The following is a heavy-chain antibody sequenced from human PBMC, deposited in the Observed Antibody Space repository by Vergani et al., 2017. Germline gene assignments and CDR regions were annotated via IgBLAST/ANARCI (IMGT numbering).Heavy chain of an antibody. CDR3: ARDNKQLRPRAFDL. J-gene: IGHJ3*01. V-gene: IGHV4-61*02. D-gene: IGHD4-23*01. Sequence: QVQLQESGPGLVKPSQTLSLTCTVSGASINNDFYYWHWIRQPAGKGLEWIGCIYVSCITDYNSSLQSRVSISVDTSKNQFSLTLTSVTAADTAVYFCARDNKQLRPRAFDLWGQGKMVTVSS. CDR2: IYVSCIT. CDR1: GASINNDFYY.